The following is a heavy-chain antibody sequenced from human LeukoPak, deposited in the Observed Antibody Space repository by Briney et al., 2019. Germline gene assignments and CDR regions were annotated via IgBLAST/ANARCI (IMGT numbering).Heavy chain of an antibody. V-gene: IGHV4-4*08. J-gene: IGHJ3*02. Sequence: PSETLSLTCTVSGGSITCHHWSWIRQPPGKGLEWIGYIYSSETTEYKPSLKSRVTISADTSKNQFSLKLASVTAADTAIYYCARRNDFDIWGQGTMVTVSS. CDR1: GGSITCHH. CDR2: IYSSETT. CDR3: ARRNDFDI.